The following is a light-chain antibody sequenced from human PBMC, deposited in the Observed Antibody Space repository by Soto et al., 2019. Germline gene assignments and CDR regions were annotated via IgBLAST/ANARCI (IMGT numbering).Light chain of an antibody. J-gene: IGKJ1*01. V-gene: IGKV2-28*01. CDR1: QSLLHSNGYNY. CDR3: MQDVQTPWT. Sequence: EILMTQSPLTPPVTPGERASISCRSSQSLLHSNGYNYLDWYLQKPGQSPQLLIYLGSNRASGVPDRFSGSGSGTDFTLKISRVEAEDVGVYYCMQDVQTPWTFGQGTKVDIK. CDR2: LGS.